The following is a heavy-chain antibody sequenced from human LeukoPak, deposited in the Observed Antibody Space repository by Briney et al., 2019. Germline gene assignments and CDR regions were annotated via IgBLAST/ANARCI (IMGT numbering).Heavy chain of an antibody. Sequence: SETLSLTCTVSGGSISSSSYYWGWIRQPPGKGLEWIGSIYYSGSTYCNPSLKSRVTISVDTSKNQFSLKLSSVTAADTAVYYCASDPNSSSSDFDYWGQGTLVTVSS. D-gene: IGHD6-6*01. V-gene: IGHV4-39*01. CDR1: GGSISSSSYY. J-gene: IGHJ4*02. CDR3: ASDPNSSSSDFDY. CDR2: IYYSGST.